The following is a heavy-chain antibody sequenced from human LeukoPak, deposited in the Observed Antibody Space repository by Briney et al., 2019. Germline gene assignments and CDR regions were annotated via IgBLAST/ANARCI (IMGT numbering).Heavy chain of an antibody. Sequence: GGSLRLSCVASGFTVSSFYMSRVRQAPGKGLEWVSVISGSGGTTYYADSVKGRFTISRDNFKNTLYLQMNSLRAEDTAVYYCAKLRTSGSGSYPYGMDVWGQGTTVTVSS. V-gene: IGHV3-23*01. CDR1: GFTVSSFY. J-gene: IGHJ6*02. D-gene: IGHD3-10*01. CDR3: AKLRTSGSGSYPYGMDV. CDR2: ISGSGGTT.